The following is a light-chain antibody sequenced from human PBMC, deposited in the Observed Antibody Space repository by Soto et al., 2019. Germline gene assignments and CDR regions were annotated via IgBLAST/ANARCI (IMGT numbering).Light chain of an antibody. V-gene: IGKV3-20*01. CDR3: QQYGSSGT. J-gene: IGKJ1*01. Sequence: EILLTQSPATLSFSPGERATLSFRASQSVSSYLAWYQQKPGQAPRLLIFGTSNRATGIPDRFSGSGSGTDFTLTISRLEPEDFAVYYCQQYGSSGTFGQGTKVDNK. CDR1: QSVSSY. CDR2: GTS.